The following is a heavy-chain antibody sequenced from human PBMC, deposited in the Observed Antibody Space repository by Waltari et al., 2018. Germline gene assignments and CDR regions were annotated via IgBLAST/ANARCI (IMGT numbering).Heavy chain of an antibody. V-gene: IGHV3-9*01. CDR2: ISWNSGSI. Sequence: EVQLVESGGGLVQPGRSLRLSCAASGFTFDDYAMHWVRQAPGKGLEWVSGISWNSGSIGYADSVKGRFTISRDNAKNSLYLQMNSLRAEDTALYYCAKVMEGIAAAGPIDYWGQGTLVTVSS. J-gene: IGHJ4*02. CDR3: AKVMEGIAAAGPIDY. CDR1: GFTFDDYA. D-gene: IGHD6-13*01.